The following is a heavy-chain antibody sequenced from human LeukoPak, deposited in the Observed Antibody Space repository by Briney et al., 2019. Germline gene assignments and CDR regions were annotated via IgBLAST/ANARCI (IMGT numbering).Heavy chain of an antibody. V-gene: IGHV5-51*01. J-gene: IGHJ6*03. CDR2: IYPGDSDT. D-gene: IGHD3-22*01. CDR3: ASSRGWYYDSSGYYRGYYYYMDV. Sequence: GESLKISCKGSGYSFTSYWIGWVRQMPGKGLGWMGIIYPGDSDTRYSPSFQGQVTISADKSISTAYLQWSSLKASDTAMYYCASSRGWYYDSSGYYRGYYYYMDVWGKGTTVTVSS. CDR1: GYSFTSYW.